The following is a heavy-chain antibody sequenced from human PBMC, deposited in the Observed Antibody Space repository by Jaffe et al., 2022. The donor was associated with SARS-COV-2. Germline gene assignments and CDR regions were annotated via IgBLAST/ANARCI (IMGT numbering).Heavy chain of an antibody. Sequence: EVQLVESGGGLVQPGESLRLSCVASGFIFSQNWMSWVRQAPGKGLEWVADIKQDGSDKYYLDSVKGRFTISRDNAKNSLYLQMNSLRGEDTALYYCARGDDSGSRYRAFDIWGQGTMVTVSS. CDR2: IKQDGSDK. J-gene: IGHJ3*02. CDR3: ARGDDSGSRYRAFDI. CDR1: GFIFSQNW. D-gene: IGHD1-26*01. V-gene: IGHV3-7*01.